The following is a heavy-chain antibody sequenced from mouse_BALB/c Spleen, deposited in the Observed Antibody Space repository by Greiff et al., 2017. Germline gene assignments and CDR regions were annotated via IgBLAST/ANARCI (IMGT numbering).Heavy chain of an antibody. V-gene: IGHV5-4*02. Sequence: DVKLVESGGGLVKPGGSLKLSCAASGFTFSDYYMYWVRQTPEKRLEWVATISDGGSYTYYPDSVKGRFTISRDNAKNNLYLQMSSLKSEDTAMYYCARDDTTAPFDYWGQGTTLTVSS. CDR1: GFTFSDYY. D-gene: IGHD1-2*01. CDR2: ISDGGSYT. J-gene: IGHJ2*01. CDR3: ARDDTTAPFDY.